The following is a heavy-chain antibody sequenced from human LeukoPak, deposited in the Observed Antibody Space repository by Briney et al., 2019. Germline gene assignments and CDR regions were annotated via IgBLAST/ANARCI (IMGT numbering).Heavy chain of an antibody. V-gene: IGHV1-8*03. CDR3: ARGHRGNRIAATRVYYYYYMDV. CDR1: GYTFTSYD. Sequence: GASVKVSCKASGYTFTSYDINWVRQATGQGLEWMGWMNPNSGNTGYAQKFQGRVTITRNTSISTAYMELSSLRSEDTAVYYCARGHRGNRIAATRVYYYYYMDVWGKGTTVTVSS. CDR2: MNPNSGNT. D-gene: IGHD6-6*01. J-gene: IGHJ6*03.